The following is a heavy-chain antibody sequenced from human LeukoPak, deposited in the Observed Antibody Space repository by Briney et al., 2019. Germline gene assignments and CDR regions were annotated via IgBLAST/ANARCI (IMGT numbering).Heavy chain of an antibody. CDR1: GFTFSSYA. Sequence: GGSLRLSCAASGFTFSSYAMSWVRQAPGKGLEWVSAISGSGGSTYYADSVKGRFTISRDNSKNTLYLQMNSLRAEDMAVYYCAKDRSMVRGVGFDYWGQGTLVTVSS. J-gene: IGHJ4*02. CDR3: AKDRSMVRGVGFDY. V-gene: IGHV3-23*01. CDR2: ISGSGGST. D-gene: IGHD3-10*01.